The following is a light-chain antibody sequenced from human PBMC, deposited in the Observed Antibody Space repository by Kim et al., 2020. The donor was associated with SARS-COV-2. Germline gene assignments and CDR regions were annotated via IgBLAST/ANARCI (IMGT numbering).Light chain of an antibody. J-gene: IGKJ4*01. V-gene: IGKV1-39*01. Sequence: DIQMTQSPSSLSASVGDRVTITCRASQSISTYLNWYQQKPGTAPKLLIYGASNLQSGVPSRFSGSGSGTDFTLTISSLQPEDFATYFCQHSYTTPLTFGGGTKLEI. CDR2: GAS. CDR3: QHSYTTPLT. CDR1: QSISTY.